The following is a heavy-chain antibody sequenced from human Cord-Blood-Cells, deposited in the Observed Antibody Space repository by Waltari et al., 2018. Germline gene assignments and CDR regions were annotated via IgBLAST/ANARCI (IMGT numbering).Heavy chain of an antibody. J-gene: IGHJ4*02. Sequence: QLQLVQSGAEVKKPGASVKVSCTASGYTFPGYYMRWVRQAPGQGPGWMGLINPNSGGTNYAQKFQGRVTMTRDTSISTAYMELSRLRSDDTAVYYCARVSKQLSSFDYWGQGTLVTVSS. D-gene: IGHD6-6*01. CDR1: GYTFPGYY. CDR2: INPNSGGT. CDR3: ARVSKQLSSFDY. V-gene: IGHV1-2*02.